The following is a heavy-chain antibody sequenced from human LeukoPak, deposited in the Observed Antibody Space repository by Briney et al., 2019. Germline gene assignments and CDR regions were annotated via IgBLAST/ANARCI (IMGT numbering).Heavy chain of an antibody. D-gene: IGHD3-3*01. V-gene: IGHV3-74*01. J-gene: IGHJ4*02. CDR3: ASFTIFGVVPDY. CDR2: INSDGSST. CDR1: GFTFSSYW. Sequence: GGSLRLSCAASGFTFSSYWMHWVRQAPGKGLVWVSRINSDGSSTSYADSVKGRFTVSRDNAKNTLYLQMNSLRAEDTAVYYCASFTIFGVVPDYWGQGTLVTASS.